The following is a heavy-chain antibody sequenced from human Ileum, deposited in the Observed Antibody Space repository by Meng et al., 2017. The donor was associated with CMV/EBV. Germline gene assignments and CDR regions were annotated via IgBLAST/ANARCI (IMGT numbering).Heavy chain of an antibody. V-gene: IGHV3-30*02. CDR3: TTISTTGSDY. Sequence: GGSLRLSCAASRFSFTTSDMHWVRQPPGKGLEWVAFIRHDGGDKKYADSVKGRFTISRDNSEDSLYLQMNSLRPGDTAIYYCTTISTTGSDYWGQGTLVTVSS. CDR2: IRHDGGDK. J-gene: IGHJ4*02. D-gene: IGHD1-1*01. CDR1: RFSFTTSD.